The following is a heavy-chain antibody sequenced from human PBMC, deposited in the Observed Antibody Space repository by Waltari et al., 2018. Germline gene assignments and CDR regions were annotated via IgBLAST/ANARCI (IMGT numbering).Heavy chain of an antibody. CDR1: VGTISSGGYY. V-gene: IGHV4-31*03. Sequence: QVQLKESAPGLVKPSQTLSLTCTVSVGTISSGGYYWTWLRQHPGKGLEWIGYIYHSGSTYYNPSLKSRVTISVDRSKNQFSLKLSSVTAADTAVYYCARGGAGQYYFDYWGQGTLVTVSS. J-gene: IGHJ4*02. CDR3: ARGGAGQYYFDY. D-gene: IGHD3-16*01. CDR2: IYHSGST.